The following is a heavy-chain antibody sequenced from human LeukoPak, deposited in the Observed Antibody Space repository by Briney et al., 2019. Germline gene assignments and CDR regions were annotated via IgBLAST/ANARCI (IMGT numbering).Heavy chain of an antibody. CDR1: GFTFSSYA. V-gene: IGHV3-23*01. D-gene: IGHD1-26*01. J-gene: IGHJ3*02. Sequence: HPGGSLRLSCAASGFTFSSYAMSWVRQAPGKGLEWVSAISGSGGSTYYADSVKGRFTISRDNSKNTLYLQMNSLRAEDTAVYYCAKDLQSGELLKIGAFDIWGQGTMVTVSS. CDR3: AKDLQSGELLKIGAFDI. CDR2: ISGSGGST.